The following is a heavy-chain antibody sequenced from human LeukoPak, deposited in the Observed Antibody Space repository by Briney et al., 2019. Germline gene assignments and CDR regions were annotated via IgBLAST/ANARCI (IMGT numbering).Heavy chain of an antibody. V-gene: IGHV1-2*04. CDR3: ARGGDSSGYPTEFDY. Sequence: ASVKVSCKASGGTFSSYAISWVRQAPGQGLEWMGWINPNSGGTNYAQKFQGWVTMTRDTSISTAYMELSRLRSDDTAVYYCARGGDSSGYPTEFDYWGQGTLVTVSS. CDR1: GGTFSSYA. J-gene: IGHJ4*02. CDR2: INPNSGGT. D-gene: IGHD3-22*01.